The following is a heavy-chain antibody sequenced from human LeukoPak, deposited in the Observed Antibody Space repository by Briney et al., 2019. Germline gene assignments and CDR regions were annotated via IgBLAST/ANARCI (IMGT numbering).Heavy chain of an antibody. J-gene: IGHJ4*02. CDR3: ARGPDVVLVSHWSFFDY. Sequence: GGSLRLSCAASGFTFSSYAMHWVRQVPGKGLEYVSAISSSGGSTYYANSVKGRFTVSRDNSKNTLYLQMGSLRTEDMAIYYCARGPDVVLVSHWSFFDYWGQGTLVTVSS. V-gene: IGHV3-64*01. CDR1: GFTFSSYA. D-gene: IGHD2-8*02. CDR2: ISSSGGST.